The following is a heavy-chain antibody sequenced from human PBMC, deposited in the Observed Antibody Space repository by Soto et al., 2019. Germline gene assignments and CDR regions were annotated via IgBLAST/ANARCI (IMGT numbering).Heavy chain of an antibody. CDR3: AITTSDNYYGMDV. Sequence: GSVKVSCKASGYTFTGYYMHWVRQAPGQGLEWMGWINPNSGGTNYAQKFQGWVTMTRDTSISTAYMELSRLRSDDTAVYYCAITTSDNYYGMDVWGQGTTVTVSS. D-gene: IGHD1-26*01. CDR1: GYTFTGYY. J-gene: IGHJ6*02. CDR2: INPNSGGT. V-gene: IGHV1-2*04.